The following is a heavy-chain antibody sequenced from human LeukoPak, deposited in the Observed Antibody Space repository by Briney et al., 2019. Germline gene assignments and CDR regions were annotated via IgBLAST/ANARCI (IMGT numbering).Heavy chain of an antibody. CDR1: GGSISGYY. V-gene: IGHV4-4*07. CDR3: VRGGSKAAATFDY. J-gene: IGHJ4*02. D-gene: IGHD2-15*01. CDR2: IYISGST. Sequence: PSETLSLTCTVSGGSISGYYWSWIRQPAGKGLEWIGQIYISGSTNYNPSFKSRVTMSGDTSKNQFSLKLSSVTAADTAVYYCVRGGSKAAATFDYWGQGTLVTVS.